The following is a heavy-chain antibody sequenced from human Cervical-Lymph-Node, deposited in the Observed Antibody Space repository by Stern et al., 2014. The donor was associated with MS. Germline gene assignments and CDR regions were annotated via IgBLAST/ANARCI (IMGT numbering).Heavy chain of an antibody. J-gene: IGHJ4*02. CDR1: GYTFTNYT. CDR2: INAGNGNT. V-gene: IGHV1-3*01. CDR3: ARDCRLRYFDY. Sequence: VQLVESGAEVKKPGASVKVSCKASGYTFTNYTMHWVRQDPGQRLEWMGWINAGNGNTKYSQKFQGRVTITRDTSASIAYMDLSSLRSEDTAVYYCARDCRLRYFDYWGQGTLVTVSS.